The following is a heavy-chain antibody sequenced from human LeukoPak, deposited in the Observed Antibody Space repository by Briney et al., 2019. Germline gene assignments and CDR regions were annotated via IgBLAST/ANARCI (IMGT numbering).Heavy chain of an antibody. D-gene: IGHD6-19*01. J-gene: IGHJ4*02. Sequence: GGSLRLSCAASGFSLSSNYMSWLRQTPGKGLEWVSVIYSGGSTYYADSVKGRFTISRDNSKNTLYLQMNSLRAEDTAVYYCARDSSGWYYFDSWGQGTLVTVSS. V-gene: IGHV3-53*01. CDR2: IYSGGST. CDR3: ARDSSGWYYFDS. CDR1: GFSLSSNY.